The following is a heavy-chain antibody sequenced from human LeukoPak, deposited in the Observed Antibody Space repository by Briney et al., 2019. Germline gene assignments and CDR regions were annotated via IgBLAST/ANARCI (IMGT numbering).Heavy chain of an antibody. D-gene: IGHD3-22*01. Sequence: SVKVSCKASGGTFSSYAISWVRQAPGQGLEWMGGLIPIFGTASYAQKFQGRVTITADESTSTAYMELSSLRSEDTAVYYCARDGYYYDSSGYYFDYWGQGTLVTVSS. J-gene: IGHJ4*02. CDR3: ARDGYYYDSSGYYFDY. CDR2: LIPIFGTA. CDR1: GGTFSSYA. V-gene: IGHV1-69*01.